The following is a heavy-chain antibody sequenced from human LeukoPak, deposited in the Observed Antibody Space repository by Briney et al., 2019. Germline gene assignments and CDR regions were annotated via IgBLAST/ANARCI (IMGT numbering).Heavy chain of an antibody. CDR2: IYYSGST. Sequence: PSETLSLTCTGSGGSISSYYWSWIRHPPGKGLEWIGYIYYSGSTNYNPSLKSRVTISVDTSKNQFSLKLSSVTAADTAVYYCARENSYGLDYWGQGTLVTVSS. J-gene: IGHJ4*02. D-gene: IGHD5-18*01. CDR3: ARENSYGLDY. V-gene: IGHV4-59*01. CDR1: GGSISSYY.